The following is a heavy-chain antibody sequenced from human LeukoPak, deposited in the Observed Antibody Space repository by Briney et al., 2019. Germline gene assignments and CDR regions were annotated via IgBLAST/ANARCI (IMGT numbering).Heavy chain of an antibody. Sequence: GRSLRLSCAASGFTFSSYAMHWVRQAPGKGLEWVAVISYDGSNKYYADSVKGRFTISRDNSKNTLYLQMNSLRAEDTAVYYCGRPPPTSSGWYFDYWGQGTLVTVSS. J-gene: IGHJ4*02. CDR2: ISYDGSNK. D-gene: IGHD6-19*01. CDR3: GRPPPTSSGWYFDY. V-gene: IGHV3-30*04. CDR1: GFTFSSYA.